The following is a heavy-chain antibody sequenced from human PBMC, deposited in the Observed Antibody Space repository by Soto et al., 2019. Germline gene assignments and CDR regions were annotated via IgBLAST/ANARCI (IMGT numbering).Heavy chain of an antibody. CDR1: GGSISSYY. Sequence: QVQLQESGPGLVKPSETLSLTCTVSGGSISSYYWSWIRQPPGKGLEWIGYIHYSGSTKYNPSLKSRVTLXVXTXXNPCSLKLSSVTAADTAVYYCARDRGGVASNWFDPWGQGTLVTVSS. V-gene: IGHV4-59*01. J-gene: IGHJ5*02. CDR3: ARDRGGVASNWFDP. D-gene: IGHD3-10*01. CDR2: IHYSGST.